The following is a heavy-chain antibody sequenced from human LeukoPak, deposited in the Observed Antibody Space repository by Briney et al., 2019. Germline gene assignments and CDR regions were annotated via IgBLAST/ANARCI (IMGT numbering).Heavy chain of an antibody. V-gene: IGHV4-59*11. J-gene: IGHJ4*02. Sequence: SETLSLTCTVSGGSMSLHFWNWIRQSPGKGLEYIGYIYYHGNTNYNPSLQSRVTISVDTSKNQFSLKLSSVTAADTAVYYCACFYSDSSDFHPDDYWGQGTLVTVSS. CDR1: GGSMSLHF. D-gene: IGHD3-22*01. CDR2: IYYHGNT. CDR3: ACFYSDSSDFHPDDY.